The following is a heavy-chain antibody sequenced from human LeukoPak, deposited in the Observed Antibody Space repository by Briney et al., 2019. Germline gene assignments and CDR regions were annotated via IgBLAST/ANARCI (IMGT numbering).Heavy chain of an antibody. CDR3: TRNPGMDV. CDR1: GFTFSTYW. Sequence: PGGSLRLSCAASGFTFSTYWMHWVRQAPGKGLVWVSRINGDGSSSTYADSVKGRFTISRDNAKNTLYLRMNSLRTEDTAVYYCTRNPGMDVWGQGTTVSVSS. CDR2: INGDGSSS. J-gene: IGHJ6*02. V-gene: IGHV3-74*01.